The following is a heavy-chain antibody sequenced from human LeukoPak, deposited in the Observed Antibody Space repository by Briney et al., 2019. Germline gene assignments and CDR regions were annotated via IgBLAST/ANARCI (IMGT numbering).Heavy chain of an antibody. J-gene: IGHJ4*02. D-gene: IGHD6-19*01. CDR2: ISGSGGTT. CDR3: AKGASSGWTPLDY. Sequence: PGESLRLSCAASGSIFSTYAMSWVRQAPGKGLEWVSAISGSGGTTYYADSVKGRFAISRDNSKNTLYLQMNSLRAEDTAVYYCAKGASSGWTPLDYWGQGTLVTVSS. V-gene: IGHV3-23*01. CDR1: GSIFSTYA.